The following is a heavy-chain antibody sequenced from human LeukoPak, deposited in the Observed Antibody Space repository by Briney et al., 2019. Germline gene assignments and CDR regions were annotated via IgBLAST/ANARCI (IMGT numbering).Heavy chain of an antibody. D-gene: IGHD3-16*02. CDR2: INPNTGNP. J-gene: IGHJ4*02. CDR1: GYTFTTYA. CDR3: ARAYQPLGGLSLPDY. Sequence: ASVKVSFKASGYTFTTYAMNWVRQAPGQGLEWMGWINPNTGNPTYAQGFTGRFVFSLDASVSTAYLQISGLKTEDTAVYYCARAYQPLGGLSLPDYWGQRTLVTVSS. V-gene: IGHV7-4-1*02.